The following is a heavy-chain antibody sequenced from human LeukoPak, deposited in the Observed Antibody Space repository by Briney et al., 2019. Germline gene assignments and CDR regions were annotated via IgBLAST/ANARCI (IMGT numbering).Heavy chain of an antibody. CDR3: AIWDGSGKYYFDY. V-gene: IGHV4-61*08. CDR1: GGSISSGGYY. D-gene: IGHD3-10*01. CDR2: IYYSGST. J-gene: IGHJ4*02. Sequence: SETLSLTCAVSGGSISSGGYYWSWIRQPPGKGLEWIGYIYYSGSTNYNPSLKSRVTISVDTSKKQFSLKLSSVTAADTAVYYCAIWDGSGKYYFDYWGQGTLVTVSS.